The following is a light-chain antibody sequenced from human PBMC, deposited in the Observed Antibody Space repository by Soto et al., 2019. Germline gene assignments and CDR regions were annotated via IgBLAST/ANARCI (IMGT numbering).Light chain of an antibody. CDR2: GAY. V-gene: IGKV3-15*01. Sequence: EIEMTQSPATLSLSPGERATVSCSASQSVGNNLAWYQQKSGQAPRLLIYGAYTRVAGVPARFSGTGSGTECALTISRLHSEDFAVSYCHQYDHRPPYPFGQGNKLEF. CDR1: QSVGNN. J-gene: IGKJ2*01. CDR3: HQYDHRPPYP.